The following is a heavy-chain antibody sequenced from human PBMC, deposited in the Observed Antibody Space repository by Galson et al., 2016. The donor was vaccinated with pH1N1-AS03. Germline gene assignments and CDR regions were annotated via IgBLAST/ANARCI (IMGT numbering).Heavy chain of an antibody. CDR1: GESASSRGFY. CDR2: IYYSGIT. D-gene: IGHD4-23*01. J-gene: IGHJ4*02. Sequence: TLSLTCTVSGESASSRGFYWSWIRQHPGKGLEWIGYIYYSGITYLNASLKSRLIISLDTSDNLFSLKLSSATAADTAVYYCARGISYGGNSFDYWGQGTLVNVS. CDR3: ARGISYGGNSFDY. V-gene: IGHV4-31*03.